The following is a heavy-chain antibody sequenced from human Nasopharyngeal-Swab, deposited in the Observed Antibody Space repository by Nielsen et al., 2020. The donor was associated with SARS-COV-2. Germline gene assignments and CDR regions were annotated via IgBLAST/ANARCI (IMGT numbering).Heavy chain of an antibody. CDR1: GFTFSSYS. D-gene: IGHD1-26*01. CDR2: ISSSSSYI. V-gene: IGHV3-21*01. Sequence: GESLKISCAASGFTFSSYSMNWVRQAPGKGLEWVSSISSSSSYIYYADSVEGRFTISRDNAKNSLYLQMNSLRAEDTAVYYCARDMTGGTYFDYWGQGTLVTVSS. J-gene: IGHJ4*02. CDR3: ARDMTGGTYFDY.